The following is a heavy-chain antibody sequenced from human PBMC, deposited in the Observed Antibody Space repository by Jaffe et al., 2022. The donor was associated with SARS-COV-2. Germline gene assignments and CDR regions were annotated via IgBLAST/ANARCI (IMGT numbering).Heavy chain of an antibody. D-gene: IGHD2-2*01. CDR3: ARHVGSSGSMGDYFDY. Sequence: QVQLQESGPGLVKPSETLSLTCTVSGGSISSYYWSWIRQPPGKGLEWIGYIYYSGSTNYNPSLKSRVTISVDTSKNQFSLKLSSVTAADTAVYYCARHVGSSGSMGDYFDYWGQGTLVTVSS. CDR1: GGSISSYY. CDR2: IYYSGST. J-gene: IGHJ4*02. V-gene: IGHV4-59*08.